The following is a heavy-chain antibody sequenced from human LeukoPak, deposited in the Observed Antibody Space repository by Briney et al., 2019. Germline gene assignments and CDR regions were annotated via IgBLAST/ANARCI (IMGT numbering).Heavy chain of an antibody. J-gene: IGHJ3*02. CDR2: ISSSRSYI. CDR3: ARGWERGAFDI. V-gene: IGHV3-21*01. CDR1: GFTFSSCS. D-gene: IGHD1-26*01. Sequence: GGSLRLSCAASGFTFSSCSMNWVRQAPGKGLEGVSSISSSRSYIYCADSVKRRFAISGDNGKNSLYLQMNSLRAEDTAVYYCARGWERGAFDIWDQGTMVTVYS.